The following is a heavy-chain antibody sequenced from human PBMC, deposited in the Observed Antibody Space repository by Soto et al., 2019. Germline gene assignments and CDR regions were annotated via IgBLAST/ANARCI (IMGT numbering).Heavy chain of an antibody. V-gene: IGHV4-34*01. Sequence: SETLSLTCAVYGGSFSGYYWSWIRQPPGKGLEWIGEINHSGSTNYNPSLKSRVTISVDTSKNQFSLKLSSVTAADTAVYYCARHDYGGNYYYYGMGVWGQGTTVTVSS. J-gene: IGHJ6*02. CDR1: GGSFSGYY. CDR3: ARHDYGGNYYYYGMGV. CDR2: INHSGST. D-gene: IGHD4-17*01.